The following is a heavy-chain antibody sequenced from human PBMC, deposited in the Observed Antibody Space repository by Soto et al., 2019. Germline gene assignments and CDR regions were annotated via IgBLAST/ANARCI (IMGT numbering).Heavy chain of an antibody. D-gene: IGHD6-19*01. V-gene: IGHV3-9*01. CDR2: ISWNSGSI. CDR3: AKGAPGSGWESRADAFGT. CDR1: GFTFDDYA. J-gene: IGHJ3*02. Sequence: GGSLRLSCAASGFTFDDYAMHWVRQAPGKGLEWVSGISWNSGSIGYADSVKGRFTISRDNAKNSLYLQMNSLRAEDTALYYGAKGAPGSGWESRADAFGTWGQGKMVTFSS.